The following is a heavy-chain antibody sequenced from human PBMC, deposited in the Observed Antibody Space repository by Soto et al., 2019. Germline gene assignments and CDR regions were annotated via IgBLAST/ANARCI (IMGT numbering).Heavy chain of an antibody. CDR1: GFTFSSYA. J-gene: IGHJ4*02. CDR3: AKNQGYCSGGSCYWGYFDY. Sequence: GGSLRLSCAASGFTFSSYAMSWVRQAPGKGLEWVSAISGSGGSTYYADSVKGRFTISRDNSKNTLYLQMNSLRAEDTAVYYCAKNQGYCSGGSCYWGYFDYWGQGTLVTVSS. V-gene: IGHV3-23*01. D-gene: IGHD2-15*01. CDR2: ISGSGGST.